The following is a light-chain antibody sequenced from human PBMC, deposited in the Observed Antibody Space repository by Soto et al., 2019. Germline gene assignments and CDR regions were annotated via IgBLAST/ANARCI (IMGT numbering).Light chain of an antibody. Sequence: QSVLTQPPSASGTPGQMVTISCSGGRSSIGTNTVNWYQQLPGTAPTLLIYTNDQRPSGVPDRFSVSKSGTSASLAISGLQSDDEADYYCEAWDGSLNAVLFGGGTKLTVL. J-gene: IGLJ2*01. CDR1: RSSIGTNT. CDR3: EAWDGSLNAVL. CDR2: TND. V-gene: IGLV1-44*01.